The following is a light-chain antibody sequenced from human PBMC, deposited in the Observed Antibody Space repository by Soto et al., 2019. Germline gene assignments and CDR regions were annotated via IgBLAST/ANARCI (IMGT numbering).Light chain of an antibody. Sequence: QSALTQPASVSGSPGQSITISCTGTSSDVGGYNYVSWYQQRPGKAPKFMIYEVTNRPSGVSNRFSGSKSGNTASLTISGLQAEDEAEYYCSSYTGSSNVFGTGTKLTVL. CDR3: SSYTGSSNV. CDR2: EVT. V-gene: IGLV2-14*01. J-gene: IGLJ1*01. CDR1: SSDVGGYNY.